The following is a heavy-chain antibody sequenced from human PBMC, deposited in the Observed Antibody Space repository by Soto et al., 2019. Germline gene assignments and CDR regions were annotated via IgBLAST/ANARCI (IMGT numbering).Heavy chain of an antibody. CDR3: TTDLDIVVVPAAPADDY. CDR1: GFTFSNAW. Sequence: GGSLRLSCAASGFTFSNAWMSWVRQAPGKGLEWVGRIKSKTDGGTTDYAAPVKGRFTISRDDSKNTLYLQMNSLKTEDTAVYYCTTDLDIVVVPAAPADDYWGQGTQVTVSS. CDR2: IKSKTDGGTT. D-gene: IGHD2-2*01. V-gene: IGHV3-15*01. J-gene: IGHJ4*02.